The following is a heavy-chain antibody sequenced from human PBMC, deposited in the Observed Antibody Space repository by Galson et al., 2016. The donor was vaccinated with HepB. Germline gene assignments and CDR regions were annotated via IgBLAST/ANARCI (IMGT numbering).Heavy chain of an antibody. V-gene: IGHV5-51*01. D-gene: IGHD6-19*01. CDR2: IYPGDSDT. CDR1: GYTFTNYW. J-gene: IGHJ4*02. CDR3: ARQGMIQAAGIDY. Sequence: QSGAEVKKPGESLKISCKGSGYTFTNYWIGWVRQMPGKGLEWMGIIYPGDSDTRYSPSFQGQVTISADKSTSTAYLQWSSLKASDSAMYYCARQGMIQAAGIDYRGQGAMVTVSS.